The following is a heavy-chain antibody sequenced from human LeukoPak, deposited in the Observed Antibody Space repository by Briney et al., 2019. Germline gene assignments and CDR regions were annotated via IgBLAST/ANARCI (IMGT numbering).Heavy chain of an antibody. J-gene: IGHJ4*02. Sequence: SQTLSLTCTVSGGSISSGDYYWSWIRQPPGKGLEWIGHIYYSGSTYYNPSLKSRVTISVDTSKNQFSLKLSSVTAADTAVYYCARDHTVRGAWDYWGQGTLVTVSS. D-gene: IGHD4-17*01. V-gene: IGHV4-30-4*01. CDR2: IYYSGST. CDR3: ARDHTVRGAWDY. CDR1: GGSISSGDYY.